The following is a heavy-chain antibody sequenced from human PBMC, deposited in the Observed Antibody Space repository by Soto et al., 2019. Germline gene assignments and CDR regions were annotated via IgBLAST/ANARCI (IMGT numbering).Heavy chain of an antibody. V-gene: IGHV3-30*18. D-gene: IGHD3-22*01. CDR3: AKVGGSSGSYDY. CDR1: GFTFSSYG. J-gene: IGHJ4*02. Sequence: QVQLVESGGGVVQPGRSLRLSCAASGFTFSSYGMHWVRQAPGKGLEWVAVISYDGSNTYYAASVKGRFTISRDNSKNTLYLQMNSLRAEDTAVYYCAKVGGSSGSYDYWGQGPLVTVSS. CDR2: ISYDGSNT.